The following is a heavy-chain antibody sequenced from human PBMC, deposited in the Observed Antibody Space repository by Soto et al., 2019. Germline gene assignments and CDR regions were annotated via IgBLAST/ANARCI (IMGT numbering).Heavy chain of an antibody. Sequence: SETLSLSCTVSGVSITSGGHYWSWIRQRPGKGLEWIGIIYYSGSTSYHPSLKSRATISLDTSKNQFSLKLSSVTAADTAVYYCAGHYSRSWIYNYWDQGTLVTVSS. CDR3: AGHYSRSWIYNY. D-gene: IGHD6-6*01. V-gene: IGHV4-31*03. J-gene: IGHJ4*02. CDR2: IYYSGST. CDR1: GVSITSGGHY.